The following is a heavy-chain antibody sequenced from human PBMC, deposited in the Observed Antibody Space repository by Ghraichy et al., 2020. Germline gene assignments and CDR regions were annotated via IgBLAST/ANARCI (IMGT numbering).Heavy chain of an antibody. CDR2: ISWNSGSI. CDR1: GFTFDDYA. D-gene: IGHD6-13*01. Sequence: GGSLRLSCAASGFTFDDYAMHWVRQAPGKGLEWVSGISWNSGSIGYAYSVKGRFTISRDNAKNSLYLQMNSPRAEDTALYYCAKDRIAAGTTPLDYWGQGTLVTVSS. CDR3: AKDRIAAGTTPLDY. V-gene: IGHV3-9*01. J-gene: IGHJ4*02.